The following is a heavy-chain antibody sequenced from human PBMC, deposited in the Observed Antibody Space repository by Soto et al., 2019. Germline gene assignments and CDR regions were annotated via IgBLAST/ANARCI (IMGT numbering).Heavy chain of an antibody. CDR3: AKDVQQLVPHTFDY. CDR1: GFTFSSYA. Sequence: TGGSLRLSCAASGFTFSSYAMHWVRQAPGKGLEWVAVISYDGSNKYYADSVKGRFTISRDNSKNTLYLQMNSLRAEDTAVYYCAKDVQQLVPHTFDYWGQGT. V-gene: IGHV3-30-3*01. J-gene: IGHJ4*02. CDR2: ISYDGSNK. D-gene: IGHD6-13*01.